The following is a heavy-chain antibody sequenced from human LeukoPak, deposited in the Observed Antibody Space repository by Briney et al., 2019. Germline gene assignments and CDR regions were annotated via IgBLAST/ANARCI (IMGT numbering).Heavy chain of an antibody. D-gene: IGHD3-10*01. CDR3: ARDAIPTMALDC. Sequence: PSETLSLTCTVSGGSISSSSYYWGWIRQPPGKGLEWIGSIYYSGSTYYNPSLKSRVTISVDTSKNQFSLKLSSVTAADTAVYYCARDAIPTMALDCWGQGTLVTVSS. V-gene: IGHV4-39*02. CDR2: IYYSGST. J-gene: IGHJ4*02. CDR1: GGSISSSSYY.